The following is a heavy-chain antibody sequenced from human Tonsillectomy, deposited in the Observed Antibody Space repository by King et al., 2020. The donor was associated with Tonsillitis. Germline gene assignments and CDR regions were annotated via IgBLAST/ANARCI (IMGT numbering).Heavy chain of an antibody. D-gene: IGHD1-26*01. V-gene: IGHV3-23*04. J-gene: IGHJ6*02. CDR1: GFAFSSYA. CDR2: ITDSGSKT. CDR3: ARGSWGVGPYYGMDV. Sequence: VQLVESGGAWVQPGGSLRLSCAASGFAFSSYAMSWVRQAPGKGPEWVSAITDSGSKTYYDDSVEGRLTISRDNSKNTLFLQMNSLRAEDTAIYYCARGSWGVGPYYGMDVWGRGTTVTVSS.